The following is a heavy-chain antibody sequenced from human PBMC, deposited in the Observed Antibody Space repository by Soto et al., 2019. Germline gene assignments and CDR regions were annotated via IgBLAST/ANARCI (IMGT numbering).Heavy chain of an antibody. CDR1: GGSISSSSYY. V-gene: IGHV4-39*01. J-gene: IGHJ6*02. D-gene: IGHD6-6*01. CDR2: IYYSGST. Sequence: SETLSLTCTVSGGSISSSSYYWGWIRQPPGKGLEWIGSIYYSGSTYYNPSLKSRVTISVDTSKNQFSLKLSSVTAAETAVYYCARHSSSAPPKWYYYYGMDVWGQGTTVTVSS. CDR3: ARHSSSAPPKWYYYYGMDV.